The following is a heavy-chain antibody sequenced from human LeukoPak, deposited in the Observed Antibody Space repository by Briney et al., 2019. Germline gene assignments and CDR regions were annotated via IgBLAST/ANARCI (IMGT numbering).Heavy chain of an antibody. D-gene: IGHD3-10*01. CDR2: INHSGST. Sequence: SETLSLTCAVYGGSFSGYYWSWIRQPPGKGLEWIGEINHSGSTNYNPSLKSRVTISVDTSKNQFSLKLSSVTAADTAVYYCARGSKAAYYHAYWGQGTLVTVSS. J-gene: IGHJ4*02. V-gene: IGHV4-34*01. CDR3: ARGSKAAYYHAY. CDR1: GGSFSGYY.